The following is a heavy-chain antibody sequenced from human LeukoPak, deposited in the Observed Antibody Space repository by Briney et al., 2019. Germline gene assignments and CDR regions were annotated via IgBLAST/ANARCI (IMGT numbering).Heavy chain of an antibody. D-gene: IGHD4-17*01. CDR1: GFTFSSYA. J-gene: IGHJ4*02. V-gene: IGHV3-23*01. CDR2: ISGSGGST. CDR3: ARSHDYGDFSFDY. Sequence: GGSLRLSCAASGFTFSSYAMSWVRQAPGKGLEWVSAISGSGGSTYYADSVKGRFTISRDNSKNTLYLQMNSLRAEDTAVYYCARSHDYGDFSFDYWGQGTLVTVSS.